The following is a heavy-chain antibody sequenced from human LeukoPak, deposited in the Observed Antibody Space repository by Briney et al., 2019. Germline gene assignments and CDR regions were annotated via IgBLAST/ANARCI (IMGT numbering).Heavy chain of an antibody. J-gene: IGHJ6*04. CDR2: INHSGST. CDR1: GGSFSGYY. CDR3: ARGQVYYYGMDV. V-gene: IGHV4-34*01. Sequence: SETLSLTCAVYGGSFSGYYWSWIRQPPGKGREWIGEINHSGSTNYNPSLKSRVTISVDTSKNQFSLKLSSVTAADTAVYYCARGQVYYYGMDVWGKGTTVTVSS.